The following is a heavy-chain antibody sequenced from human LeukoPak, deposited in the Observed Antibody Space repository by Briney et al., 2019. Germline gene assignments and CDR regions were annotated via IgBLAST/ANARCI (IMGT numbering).Heavy chain of an antibody. Sequence: GGSLRLSCAASGFTFDDYGMSWVRLAPGKGLEWVSGINWNGGSTGYADSVKGRFTISRDNAKNSLYLQMNSLRAEDTALYYCARDIRLVYFDYWGQGTLVTVSS. J-gene: IGHJ4*02. V-gene: IGHV3-20*04. D-gene: IGHD6-19*01. CDR1: GFTFDDYG. CDR2: INWNGGST. CDR3: ARDIRLVYFDY.